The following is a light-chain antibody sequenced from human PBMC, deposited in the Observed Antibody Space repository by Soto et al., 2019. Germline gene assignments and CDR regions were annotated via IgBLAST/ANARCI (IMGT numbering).Light chain of an antibody. Sequence: MNPSPFSLSASVVGRVTLTCQSCQDINNYLNWYQQKPGKAPKLLIFDAYKLETGVPSRFSGSGSGTDFTFTISSLQPEDFATYYCQQYDNLPLTFGGGTKVDIK. CDR3: QQYDNLPLT. CDR1: QDINNY. CDR2: DAY. V-gene: IGKV1-33*01. J-gene: IGKJ4*01.